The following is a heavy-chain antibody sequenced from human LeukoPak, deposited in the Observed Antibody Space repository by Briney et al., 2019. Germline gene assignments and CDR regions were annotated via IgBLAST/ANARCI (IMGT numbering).Heavy chain of an antibody. CDR1: RGTLNNYA. Sequence: GASVTVSCMASRGTLNNYAISWVRQAPGQPLEWMGGIIPIFGTANYAQKFQGRVTITAGESTSTAYMELSSLRAEDTAVYYFARSSGSSGRLEDYWGQGTLVTVSS. CDR3: ARSSGSSGRLEDY. D-gene: IGHD6-19*01. J-gene: IGHJ4*02. V-gene: IGHV1-69*13. CDR2: IIPIFGTA.